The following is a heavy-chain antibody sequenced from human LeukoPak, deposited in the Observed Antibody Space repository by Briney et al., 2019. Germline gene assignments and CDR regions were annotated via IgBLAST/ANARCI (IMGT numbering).Heavy chain of an antibody. Sequence: PGGSLRLSCAASGFTFSSYAMSWVRQAPEKGLEWVSAISGSGGSTYYADSVKGRFTISRDNSKNTLYLQMNSLRAEDTAVYYCAKGNRIAVAGTYYYYYGMDVWGQGTTVTVSS. CDR2: ISGSGGST. CDR3: AKGNRIAVAGTYYYYYGMDV. D-gene: IGHD6-19*01. CDR1: GFTFSSYA. J-gene: IGHJ6*02. V-gene: IGHV3-23*01.